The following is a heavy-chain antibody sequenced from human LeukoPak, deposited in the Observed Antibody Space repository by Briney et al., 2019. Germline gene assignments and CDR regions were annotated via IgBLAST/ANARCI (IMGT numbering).Heavy chain of an antibody. D-gene: IGHD1-1*01. CDR2: IYHVGSP. V-gene: IGHV4-38-2*02. J-gene: IGHJ6*03. Sequence: PSETLSLTCSVSGYSISSTYYWGWIRQTPGKGLEWIGTIYHVGSPYYSPSLKSRVTISLYTAENQFSLRLDSVTDADTAVYYCARVGYAGNILERAHYYYFQDVWGKGTSVTVSS. CDR3: ARVGYAGNILERAHYYYFQDV. CDR1: GYSISSTYY.